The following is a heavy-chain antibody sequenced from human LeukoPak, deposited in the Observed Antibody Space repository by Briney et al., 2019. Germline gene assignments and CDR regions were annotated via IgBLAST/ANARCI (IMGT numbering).Heavy chain of an antibody. D-gene: IGHD3-22*01. V-gene: IGHV3-33*01. CDR1: GFTFSSYG. CDR2: IWYDGSNK. Sequence: GGSLRLSCAASGFTFSSYGMHWVRQAPGKGLEWVAVIWYDGSNKYYADSVKGRFTISRGNSKNTLYLQMNSLRAEDTAVYYRARPYYDSSGYYYWGNAFDIWGQGTMVTVSS. CDR3: ARPYYDSSGYYYWGNAFDI. J-gene: IGHJ3*02.